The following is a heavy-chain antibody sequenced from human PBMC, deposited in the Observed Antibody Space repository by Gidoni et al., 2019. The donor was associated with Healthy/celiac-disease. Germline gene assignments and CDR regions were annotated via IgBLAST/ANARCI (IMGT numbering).Heavy chain of an antibody. CDR2: RKQDGSEK. Sequence: EVQLVASGGGLVQPGGSLRLSCAASGFTFSSYWMSWVRQAPGKGLEWVAKRKQDGSEKYYVDSVKGRFTISRDNAKNSLYLQMNSLRAEDTAVYYCAREGEIARGWSQQSFDYWGQGTLVTVSS. CDR3: AREGEIARGWSQQSFDY. J-gene: IGHJ4*02. CDR1: GFTFSSYW. V-gene: IGHV3-7*01. D-gene: IGHD6-19*01.